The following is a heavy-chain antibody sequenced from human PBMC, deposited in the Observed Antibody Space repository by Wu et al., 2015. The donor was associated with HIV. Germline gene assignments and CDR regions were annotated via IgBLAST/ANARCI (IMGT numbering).Heavy chain of an antibody. J-gene: IGHJ4*02. CDR3: ARGGIAVAGTGVDY. CDR2: MNPNSGNT. Sequence: QVQLVQSGAEVKKPGASVKVSCKASGYTFTSYDINWVRQATGQGLEWMGWMNPNSGNTGYAQKFQGRVTITRNTSISTAYMELSSLRSEDTAVYYCARGGIAVAGTGVDYWGQGNPGSPSPQ. D-gene: IGHD6-19*01. CDR1: GYTFTSYD. V-gene: IGHV1-8*03.